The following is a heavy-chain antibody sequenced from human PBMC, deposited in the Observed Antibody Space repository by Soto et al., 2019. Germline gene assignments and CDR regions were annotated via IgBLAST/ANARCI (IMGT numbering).Heavy chain of an antibody. Sequence: ASVKVSCNASGYTFTDYFMHWVRQAPGQGLEWLGWINPHSASTNYAQKFQGRVTMTRDTSISTAYMELSSLGSDDTAVYYCARDINTILVIERWFNPWGQGTLVTVSS. V-gene: IGHV1-2*02. CDR3: ARDINTILVIERWFNP. J-gene: IGHJ5*02. CDR1: GYTFTDYF. CDR2: INPHSAST. D-gene: IGHD3-16*02.